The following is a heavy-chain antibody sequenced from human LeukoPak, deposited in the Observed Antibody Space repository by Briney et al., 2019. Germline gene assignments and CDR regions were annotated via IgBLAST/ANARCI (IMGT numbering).Heavy chain of an antibody. CDR3: AGPPSDCSSTSCYPDYYYYYMDV. D-gene: IGHD2-2*01. Sequence: ASVKVSCKASGYNLTGYYMHWVRQAPGQGLEWMGWISAYNGNTNYAQKLQGRVTMTTDTSTSTAYMELRSLRSDDTAVYYCAGPPSDCSSTSCYPDYYYYYMDVWGKGTTVTVSS. CDR2: ISAYNGNT. V-gene: IGHV1-18*04. J-gene: IGHJ6*03. CDR1: GYNLTGYY.